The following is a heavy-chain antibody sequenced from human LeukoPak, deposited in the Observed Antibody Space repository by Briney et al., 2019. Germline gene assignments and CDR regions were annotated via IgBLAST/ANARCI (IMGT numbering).Heavy chain of an antibody. V-gene: IGHV3-23*01. CDR2: ISGTGGRT. CDR1: GFAFSSYA. J-gene: IGHJ4*02. Sequence: GGSLRLSCAASGFAFSSYAMSWVRQAPGKGLEWVSSISGTGGRTYYADSVKGRFTISRDNSKNTLDLQMNSLRADDTVVYYCARDGYSNYWYLNLWGQGTLVTVSS. D-gene: IGHD6-13*01. CDR3: ARDGYSNYWYLNL.